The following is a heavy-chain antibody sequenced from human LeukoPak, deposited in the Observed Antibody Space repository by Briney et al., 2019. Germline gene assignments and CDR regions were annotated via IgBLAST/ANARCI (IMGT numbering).Heavy chain of an antibody. Sequence: GGSLRLSCAASGFTFSSYSVNWVRQAPGKGLEWVSSISSSSSYIYYADSVKGRFTISRDNAKNSLYLQMNSLRAEDTAVYYCAREAYGSGGTPDYWGQGTLVTVSS. CDR3: AREAYGSGGTPDY. CDR1: GFTFSSYS. J-gene: IGHJ4*02. V-gene: IGHV3-21*01. D-gene: IGHD3-10*01. CDR2: ISSSSSYI.